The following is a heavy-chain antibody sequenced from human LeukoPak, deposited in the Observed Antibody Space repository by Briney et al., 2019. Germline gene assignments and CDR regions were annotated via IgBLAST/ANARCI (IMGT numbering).Heavy chain of an antibody. CDR3: ARGRYCGETTCSDFDS. J-gene: IGHJ4*02. CDR2: INPNSGGT. CDR1: GYTFTDYY. D-gene: IGHD2-21*01. V-gene: IGHV1-2*02. Sequence: ASVKVSCKASGYTFTDYYMHWVRQAPGPGLEWMGWINPNSGGTDYAQKFQGRVTLIRDTSISTAYMELSRLTSDDTAVYYCARGRYCGETTCSDFDSWGQGTLVTVSA.